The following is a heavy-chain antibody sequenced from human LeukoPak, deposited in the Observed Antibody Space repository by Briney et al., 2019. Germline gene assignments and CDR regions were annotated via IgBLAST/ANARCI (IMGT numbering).Heavy chain of an antibody. CDR1: GFSFSSYA. CDR2: ISYDGNNK. CDR3: ARDIVVAAATPGFYYYDMDV. J-gene: IGHJ6*02. D-gene: IGHD2-15*01. V-gene: IGHV3-30-3*01. Sequence: PGGSLRLSCAPSGFSFSSYAMHWVRQAPGRGLEWVAVISYDGNNKYYADSVKGRFTISRDNSKSTLFLQMNSLRAEDTAVYYCARDIVVAAATPGFYYYDMDVWGQGTTVTVSS.